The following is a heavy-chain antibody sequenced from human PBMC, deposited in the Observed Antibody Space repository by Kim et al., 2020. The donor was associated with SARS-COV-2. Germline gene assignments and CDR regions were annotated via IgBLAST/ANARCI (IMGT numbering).Heavy chain of an antibody. V-gene: IGHV3-11*05. J-gene: IGHJ4*02. D-gene: IGHD1-1*01. CDR1: GFTFSDSY. CDR3: SRDPRVLDF. CDR2: ISPSSNYI. Sequence: GGSLRLSCAASGFTFSDSYMTWIRQAPGKGLEEISYISPSSNYIEYADSVRGRFTTSRDNAENSLYLQMNSLRAEDTAVYYCSRDPRVLDFWGQGTLVTVSS.